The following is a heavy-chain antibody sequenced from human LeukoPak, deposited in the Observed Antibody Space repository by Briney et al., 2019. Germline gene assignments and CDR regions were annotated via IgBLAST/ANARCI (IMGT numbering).Heavy chain of an antibody. CDR1: GYSFTSYW. D-gene: IGHD6-19*01. J-gene: IGHJ4*02. Sequence: GESLKISCKGSGYSFTSYWIGWVRQMPGKGLEWMGIIYPGDSDTIYSPSLQGQVTISADKSISTAYMQWSSLKASDTAMYYCATRYNSCWYHFDYWGQGTLVTVSS. CDR3: ATRYNSCWYHFDY. V-gene: IGHV5-51*01. CDR2: IYPGDSDT.